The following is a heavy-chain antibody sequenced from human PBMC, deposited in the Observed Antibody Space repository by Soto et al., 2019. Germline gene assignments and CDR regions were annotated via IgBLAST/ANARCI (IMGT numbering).Heavy chain of an antibody. V-gene: IGHV3-23*01. CDR3: ATSGSNTPLGA. J-gene: IGHJ4*02. Sequence: EVQLLESGGGLVQPGGSLRLSCAASGFTFSTYAMSWVRQAPVKGLEWVSSISATTGSTYYAGSVKGRFTISRDNSKNMLYLQVDSPSAEDSAVYYCATSGSNTPLGAWGQGTLVTVSS. D-gene: IGHD1-26*01. CDR2: ISATTGST. CDR1: GFTFSTYA.